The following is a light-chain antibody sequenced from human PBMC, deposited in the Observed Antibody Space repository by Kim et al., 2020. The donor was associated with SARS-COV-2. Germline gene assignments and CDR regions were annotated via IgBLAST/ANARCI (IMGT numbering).Light chain of an antibody. CDR2: KVS. Sequence: DVVMTQSPLSLPVTLGQPASISCRSSQSLVLSDGNTYLNWFQQRPGQSPRRLFYKVSNRDSGVPDRFSGSGSGTDFTLEISRVEAEDVGVYYCMQGTHWPRTFGQGTKVDIK. CDR3: MQGTHWPRT. V-gene: IGKV2-30*02. J-gene: IGKJ1*01. CDR1: QSLVLSDGNTY.